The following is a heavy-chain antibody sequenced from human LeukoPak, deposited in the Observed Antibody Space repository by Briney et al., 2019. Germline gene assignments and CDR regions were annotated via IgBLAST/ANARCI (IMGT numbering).Heavy chain of an antibody. Sequence: PGGSLRLSCAASGFTFSSYWMSWVRQAPGKGLEWVANIKQDGSEKYYVGSVKGRFTISRDNAKNSLYLQMNSLRAEDTAVYYCARGGGDYGDYYFDYWGQGTLVTVSS. CDR1: GFTFSSYW. V-gene: IGHV3-7*01. CDR2: IKQDGSEK. CDR3: ARGGGDYGDYYFDY. J-gene: IGHJ4*02. D-gene: IGHD4-17*01.